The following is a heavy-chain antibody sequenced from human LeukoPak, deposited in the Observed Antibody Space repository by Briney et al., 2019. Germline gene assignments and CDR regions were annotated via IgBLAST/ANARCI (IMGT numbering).Heavy chain of an antibody. CDR1: GYTFTSYA. Sequence: ASVKVSCKASGYTFTSYAMHWVRQAPGQGLEWMGWISAYNGNTNYAQKLQGRVTMTTDTSTSTAYMELRSLRSDDTAVYYCARDGYDYVWGSYRYRSPSFSGADYWGQGTLVTVSS. CDR2: ISAYNGNT. J-gene: IGHJ4*02. V-gene: IGHV1-18*01. D-gene: IGHD3-16*02. CDR3: ARDGYDYVWGSYRYRSPSFSGADY.